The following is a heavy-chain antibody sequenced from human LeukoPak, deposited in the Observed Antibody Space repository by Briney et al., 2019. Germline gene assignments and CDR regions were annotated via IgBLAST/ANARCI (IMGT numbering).Heavy chain of an antibody. D-gene: IGHD2/OR15-2a*01. CDR1: GDSINNYY. J-gene: IGHJ4*02. Sequence: SETLSLTCTVSGDSINNYYWTWIRQPPGKGLEWIGYIYNSGSAIYNPSLKSRVTISVDTSKNQFSLKLSSMTAADTAVYYCARRRVLPPAYYFDYWGQRTLVTVSS. CDR3: ARRRVLPPAYYFDY. V-gene: IGHV4-59*01. CDR2: IYNSGSA.